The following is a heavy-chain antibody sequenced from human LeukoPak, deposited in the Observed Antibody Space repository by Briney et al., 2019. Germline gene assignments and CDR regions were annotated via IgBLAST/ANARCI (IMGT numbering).Heavy chain of an antibody. V-gene: IGHV4-39*07. D-gene: IGHD5-12*01. CDR2: MYYSGST. Sequence: SETLSLTCTVSGASISGDSYYWAWIRQPPGKGLEWIGSMYYSGSTYYSPSLKSRVTISVDTSKNQFSLKLSSVTAADTAVYYCARGGSRGYGYYFDYWGQGTLVTVSS. CDR3: ARGGSRGYGYYFDY. CDR1: GASISGDSYY. J-gene: IGHJ4*02.